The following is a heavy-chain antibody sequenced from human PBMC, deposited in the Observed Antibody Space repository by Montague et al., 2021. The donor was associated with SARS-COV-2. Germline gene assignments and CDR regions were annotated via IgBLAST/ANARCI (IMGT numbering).Heavy chain of an antibody. CDR1: GGSFSAYY. J-gene: IGHJ4*02. CDR3: SRTYRGTFDF. V-gene: IGHV4-34*01. CDR2: INHSGTT. Sequence: SETLSLTCAVYGGSFSAYYWSWIRQPPGRGLEWIGEINHSGTTNYKSSLESRLSMSVDTSKNQFSLNLSSVTAADTAVHFCSRTYRGTFDFWGRGILVTVSS. D-gene: IGHD1-7*01.